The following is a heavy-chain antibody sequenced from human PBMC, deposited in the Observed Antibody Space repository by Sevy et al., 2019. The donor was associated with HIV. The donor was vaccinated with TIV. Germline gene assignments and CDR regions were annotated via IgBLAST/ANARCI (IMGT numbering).Heavy chain of an antibody. CDR3: ARARVTYYDFWSGYYTYYYYGMDV. Sequence: SETLSLTCTVSGGSISSYYWSWIRQPPGKGLEWIGYIYYSGSTNYNPSLKSRVTISVDTSKNQFSLKLSSVTAADTAAYYCARARVTYYDFWSGYYTYYYYGMDVWGQGTTVTVSS. J-gene: IGHJ6*02. V-gene: IGHV4-59*01. D-gene: IGHD3-3*01. CDR1: GGSISSYY. CDR2: IYYSGST.